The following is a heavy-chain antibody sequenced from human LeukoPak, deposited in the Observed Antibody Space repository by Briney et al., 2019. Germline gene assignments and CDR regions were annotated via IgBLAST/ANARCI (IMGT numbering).Heavy chain of an antibody. CDR2: IYYSGST. CDR1: GGSISSYL. V-gene: IGHV4-59*08. Sequence: SGTLSLTCPGSGGSISSYLWSWVRQPPGEGLEWIGYIYYSGSTKYNPSLKSRVTISVDTSKNQFSLNLSSVTAADTAVYYCARHQGGYFYFDYWGQGTLVTVSS. D-gene: IGHD1-26*01. CDR3: ARHQGGYFYFDY. J-gene: IGHJ4*02.